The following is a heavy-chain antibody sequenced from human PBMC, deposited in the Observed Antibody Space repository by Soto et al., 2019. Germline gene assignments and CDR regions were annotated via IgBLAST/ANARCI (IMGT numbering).Heavy chain of an antibody. Sequence: QVQLVQSGAEVKKPGASVTVYCKASAYSFTTYHIHWVRQAPGQGLEWMGLINPDAGATNYAQRCQGRLSLNRYTSTSTVYMELRSLRFDDTAVYYCARGDIVLVPASKGNWFDPWGQGTLVTVSS. CDR2: INPDAGAT. J-gene: IGHJ5*02. CDR1: AYSFTTYH. D-gene: IGHD2-2*01. V-gene: IGHV1-46*01. CDR3: ARGDIVLVPASKGNWFDP.